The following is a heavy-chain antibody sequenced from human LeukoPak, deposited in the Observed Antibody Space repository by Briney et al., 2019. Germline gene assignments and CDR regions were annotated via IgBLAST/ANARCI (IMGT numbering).Heavy chain of an antibody. D-gene: IGHD5-24*01. J-gene: IGHJ4*02. CDR3: AKMATLAYYFDY. CDR2: ISSSSSYI. Sequence: GGSLRLSCAASGFTFSSYSMNWVRQAPGKGVEWVSSISSSSSYIYYADSVKGRFTISRDNAKNSLYLQMNSLRAEDTAVYYCAKMATLAYYFDYWGQGTLVTVSS. V-gene: IGHV3-21*01. CDR1: GFTFSSYS.